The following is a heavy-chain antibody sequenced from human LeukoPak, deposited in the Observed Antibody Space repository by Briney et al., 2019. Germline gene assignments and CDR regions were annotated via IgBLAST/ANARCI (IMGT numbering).Heavy chain of an antibody. CDR2: IYTSGSA. D-gene: IGHD3-10*01. CDR1: GGSISSGGYY. Sequence: SETLSLTCTVSGGSISSGGYYWSWIRQPAGKGLEWIGHIYTSGSANYNPSLKSRVTISVDRSKNQFSLKLSSVTAADTAVYYCARAYYYGSGSYYGMDVWGQGTTVTVSS. J-gene: IGHJ6*02. CDR3: ARAYYYGSGSYYGMDV. V-gene: IGHV4-61*09.